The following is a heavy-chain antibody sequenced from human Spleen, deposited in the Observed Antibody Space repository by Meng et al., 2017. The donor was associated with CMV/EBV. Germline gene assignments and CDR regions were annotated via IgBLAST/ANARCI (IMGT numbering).Heavy chain of an antibody. CDR1: GFTFSSYS. CDR2: ISYDGSNK. Sequence: GESLKISCAASGFTFSSYSMNWVRQAPGKGLEWVAVISYDGSNKYYADSVKGRFTISRDNSKNTLYLQMNSLRAEDTAVYYCARDRGWYRHYGMDVWGQGATVTVSS. D-gene: IGHD6-19*01. CDR3: ARDRGWYRHYGMDV. V-gene: IGHV3-30*03. J-gene: IGHJ6*02.